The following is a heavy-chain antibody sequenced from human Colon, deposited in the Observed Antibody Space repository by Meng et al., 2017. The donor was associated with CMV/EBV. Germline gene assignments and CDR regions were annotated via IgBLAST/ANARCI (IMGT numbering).Heavy chain of an antibody. CDR3: ATGGHSVAEGY. CDR1: GYTLTGYF. V-gene: IGHV1-2*02. CDR2: INPNSGGT. D-gene: IGHD6-19*01. Sequence: ASVKVSCKASGYTLTGYFMHWVRQAPGQGLEWMGWINPNSGGTNYAQKFQGRVTMTYDTSISTAYMELSSLRSDDTAVYYCATGGHSVAEGYWGQGSLVTVSS. J-gene: IGHJ4*02.